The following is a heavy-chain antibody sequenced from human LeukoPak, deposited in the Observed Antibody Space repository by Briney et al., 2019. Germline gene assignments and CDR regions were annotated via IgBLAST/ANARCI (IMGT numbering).Heavy chain of an antibody. Sequence: SETLSLTCAVYGGSFSGYYWSWIRQPPGKGLEWIGEINHSGSTNYNPSLKSRVTISVDTSKNQFSLKLSSVTAADTAVYYCARDEDGAAARNFDSWGPGIQVTVSS. CDR3: ARDEDGAAARNFDS. CDR1: GGSFSGYY. CDR2: INHSGST. D-gene: IGHD6-13*01. V-gene: IGHV4-34*01. J-gene: IGHJ4*02.